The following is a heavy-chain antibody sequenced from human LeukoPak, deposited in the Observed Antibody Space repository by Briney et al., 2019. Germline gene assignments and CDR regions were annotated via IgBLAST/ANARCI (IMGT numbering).Heavy chain of an antibody. D-gene: IGHD6-13*01. CDR3: ARGYADSSSWYGNAFDI. CDR2: ISSSSSTI. Sequence: GGSLRLSCAASGFTFSSYSMNWVRQAPGKGLEWVSYISSSSSTIYYADSVKGRFTISRDNAKNSLYLQMNSLRAEDTAVYYCARGYADSSSWYGNAFDIWGQGTMVTVSS. V-gene: IGHV3-48*04. CDR1: GFTFSSYS. J-gene: IGHJ3*02.